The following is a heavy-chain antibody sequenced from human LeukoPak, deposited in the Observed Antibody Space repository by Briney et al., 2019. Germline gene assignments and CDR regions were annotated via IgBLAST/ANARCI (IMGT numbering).Heavy chain of an antibody. V-gene: IGHV3-66*01. CDR3: ARDRYMSI. D-gene: IGHD3-9*01. CDR2: IYSGGST. Sequence: GGSLRLSCAASGFTVSSNYMSWVRQAPGKELEWVSVIYSGGSTYYADSVKGRFTISRDNVKNSVYLQMNSLRAEDTAVYFCARDRYMSIWGQGILVTVSS. CDR1: GFTVSSNY. J-gene: IGHJ4*02.